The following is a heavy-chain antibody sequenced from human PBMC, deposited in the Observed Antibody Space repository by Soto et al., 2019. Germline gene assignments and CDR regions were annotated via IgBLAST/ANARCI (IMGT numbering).Heavy chain of an antibody. CDR1: GYGFTSYA. D-gene: IGHD1-20*01. CDR2: INAGNGNT. CDR3: ARGITLPTPLDY. J-gene: IGHJ4*02. V-gene: IGHV1-3*01. Sequence: ASVKVSWKAAGYGFTSYAMHWVRQAPGQRLEWMGWINAGNGNTKYSQKFQGRVTITRDTSASTAYMELSSLRSEDTAVYYCARGITLPTPLDYWGQGTLVTVSS.